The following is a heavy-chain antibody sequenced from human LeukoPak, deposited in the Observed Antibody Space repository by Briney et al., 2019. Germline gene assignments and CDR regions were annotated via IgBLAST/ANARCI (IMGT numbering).Heavy chain of an antibody. J-gene: IGHJ4*02. Sequence: ASVKVSCKASGYTFTSYAMHWVRQAPGQRLEWMGWINAGNGNTKYSQKFQGRVTITRDTSASTAYMELSSLRSEDTAVYYCARGGIAAAGLFDYWGQGTLVTVSS. CDR3: ARGGIAAAGLFDY. CDR2: INAGNGNT. V-gene: IGHV1-3*01. D-gene: IGHD6-13*01. CDR1: GYTFTSYA.